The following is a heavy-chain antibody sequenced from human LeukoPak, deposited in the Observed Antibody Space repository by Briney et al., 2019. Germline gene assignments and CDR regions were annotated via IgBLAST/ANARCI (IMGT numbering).Heavy chain of an antibody. D-gene: IGHD2-21*01. V-gene: IGHV4-31*03. CDR3: ARDGRGCGVDY. Sequence: SETLSLTCTVSGGSISSGGYYWSWLRQHPGQGLEGFGYIYYSGSTYYNPSLKSRVTISVDTSKNQFPLKLSSVTAADTAVYYCARDGRGCGVDYWGQGTLVTVSS. CDR2: IYYSGST. J-gene: IGHJ4*02. CDR1: GGSISSGGYY.